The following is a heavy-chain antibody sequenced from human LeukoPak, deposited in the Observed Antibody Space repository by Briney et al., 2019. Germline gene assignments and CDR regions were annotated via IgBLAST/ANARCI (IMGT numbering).Heavy chain of an antibody. CDR3: ARGYCSGGSCYLAVGFDY. D-gene: IGHD2-15*01. J-gene: IGHJ4*02. CDR1: GYTFTSYY. Sequence: ASVKVSCKASGYTFTSYYMHWVRQAPGQGLEWMGIINPSGGSTSYAQKFQGRVTMTRDMSTSTVYMELSSLRSEDTAVYYCARGYCSGGSCYLAVGFDYWGQGTLVTVSS. CDR2: INPSGGST. V-gene: IGHV1-46*01.